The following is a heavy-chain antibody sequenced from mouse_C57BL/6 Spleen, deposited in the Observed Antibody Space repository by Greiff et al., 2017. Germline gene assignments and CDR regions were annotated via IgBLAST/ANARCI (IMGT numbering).Heavy chain of an antibody. J-gene: IGHJ3*01. CDR2: IYPGDGVT. V-gene: IGHV1-82*01. D-gene: IGHD2-4*01. CDR1: GYAFSSSW. Sequence: VKLVESGPELVKPGASVTISCKASGYAFSSSWLNWVKQRPGKGLEWIGRIYPGDGVTNYNGKFKGKATLTADKSSSTAYMQLSSLTSEDSAVYFCASDYDVTWFADWGQGTLVTVSA. CDR3: ASDYDVTWFAD.